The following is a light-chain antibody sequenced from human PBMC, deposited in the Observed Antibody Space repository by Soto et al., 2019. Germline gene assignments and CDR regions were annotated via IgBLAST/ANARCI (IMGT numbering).Light chain of an antibody. CDR3: QGRSNGLFT. J-gene: IGKJ4*01. V-gene: IGKV3-11*01. CDR2: DPS. Sequence: EIVLTQSPATLSLSPGERATLSCRASQSVSSYLARYQQKPGQALRLLISDPSNRATGIPAKFSGSGSGTNFTRTTRRVEPEELAVYYCQGRSNGLFTFGGGTKVEIK. CDR1: QSVSSY.